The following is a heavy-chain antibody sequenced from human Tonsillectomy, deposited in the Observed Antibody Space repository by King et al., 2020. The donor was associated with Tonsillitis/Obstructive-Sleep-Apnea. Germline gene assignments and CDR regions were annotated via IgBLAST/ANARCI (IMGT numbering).Heavy chain of an antibody. CDR1: GYSFTSYW. V-gene: IGHV5-10-1*01. CDR2: IDPSDSYT. D-gene: IGHD2-15*01. J-gene: IGHJ2*01. CDR3: ARGDCRGVSCYNYWYFDL. Sequence: QLVQSGAEVKKPGESLRISCKGSGYSFTSYWISWVRQMPGRGLEWMGRIDPSDSYTNYSPSFQGHVTISADKSISTAYLQWSGLKASDTAMYYCARGDCRGVSCYNYWYFDLWGRGTLVTVSS.